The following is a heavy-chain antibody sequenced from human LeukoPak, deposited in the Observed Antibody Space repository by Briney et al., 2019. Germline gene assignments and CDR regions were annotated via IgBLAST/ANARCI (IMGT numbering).Heavy chain of an antibody. V-gene: IGHV3-23*01. CDR1: GFTFSTFA. J-gene: IGHJ6*03. D-gene: IGHD2-2*01. CDR3: AKGVFCSSVSCRLYYYSYYMDV. CDR2: KSGKGVTT. Sequence: GGSLRLSCAASGFTFSTFAMTWVRQAPGKGLEWVSGKSGKGVTTHYADSVRGRFTISRDNSKNTVPLQMNSLRAEDTAVYYCAKGVFCSSVSCRLYYYSYYMDVWGKGTTVTVSS.